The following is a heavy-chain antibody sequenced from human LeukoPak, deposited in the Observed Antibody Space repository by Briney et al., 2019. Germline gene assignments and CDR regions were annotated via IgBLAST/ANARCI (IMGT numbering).Heavy chain of an antibody. CDR3: ARERRLLWFGDAFDI. Sequence: SVKVSCKASGGTFSSYAISWVRQAPGQGLEWMGRIIPILGIANYAQKFQGRVTITADKSTSTAYMELSSLRSEDTAVYYCARERRLLWFGDAFDIWGQGTMVTVSS. J-gene: IGHJ3*02. D-gene: IGHD3-10*01. V-gene: IGHV1-69*04. CDR1: GGTFSSYA. CDR2: IIPILGIA.